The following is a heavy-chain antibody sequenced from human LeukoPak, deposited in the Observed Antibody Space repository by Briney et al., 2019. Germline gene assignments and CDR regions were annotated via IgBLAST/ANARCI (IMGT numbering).Heavy chain of an antibody. Sequence: PGGSLRLSCAASGFIFDDYAMYWVRQAAGKGLEWVSGVSWNSGTIGYADSVKGRFSISRDNAKNSLYLQMNSLRAEDTALYYCAKGIMGATTGGIDSWGQGTLVTVSS. CDR3: AKGIMGATTGGIDS. CDR2: VSWNSGTI. CDR1: GFIFDDYA. D-gene: IGHD1-26*01. V-gene: IGHV3-9*01. J-gene: IGHJ4*02.